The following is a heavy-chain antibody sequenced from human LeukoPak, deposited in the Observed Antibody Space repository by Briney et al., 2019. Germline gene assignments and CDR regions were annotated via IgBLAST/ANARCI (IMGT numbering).Heavy chain of an antibody. CDR1: GFTFSSYW. J-gene: IGHJ4*02. CDR2: IKQDGSEK. CDR3: VRDGRSGWHFDY. Sequence: GGSLRLSCAASGFTFSSYWMSWVRQAPGKGLEWVANIKQDGSEKYYVDSVKGQFTNSRDNVENSMFLQMNSLRAEDTAVYYCVRDGRSGWHFDYWGQGALVTVSS. D-gene: IGHD6-19*01. V-gene: IGHV3-7*01.